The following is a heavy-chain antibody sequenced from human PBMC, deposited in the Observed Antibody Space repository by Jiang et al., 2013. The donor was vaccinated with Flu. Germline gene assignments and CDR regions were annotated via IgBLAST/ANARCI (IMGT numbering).Heavy chain of an antibody. CDR3: AKDYGDYPYYYYGMDV. CDR1: GFTFSSYG. D-gene: IGHD4-17*01. Sequence: VQLVESGGGVVQPGRSLRLSCAASGFTFSSYGMHWVRQAPGKGLEWVAVISYDGSNKYYADSVKGRFTISRDNSKNTLYLQMNSLRAEDTAVYYCAKDYGDYPYYYYGMDVWGQGTTVTVSS. V-gene: IGHV3-30*18. CDR2: ISYDGSNK. J-gene: IGHJ6*02.